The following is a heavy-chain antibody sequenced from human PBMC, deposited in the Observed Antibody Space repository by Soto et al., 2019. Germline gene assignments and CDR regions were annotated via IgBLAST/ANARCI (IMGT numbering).Heavy chain of an antibody. CDR1: GDPFRIYA. J-gene: IGHJ2*01. D-gene: IGHD3-22*01. V-gene: IGHV1-69*01. CDR3: ARPTVYDSSGSDWYFDL. CDR2: IIPIFGTA. Sequence: QVQLVQSGAEVKKPGSSVKVSCKASGDPFRIYALSWVRQAPGQGLVGMGGIIPIFGTANYAQKFQGRVTITADESTSTAYMELSSLRSEDTAVYYCARPTVYDSSGSDWYFDLWGRGTLVTVSS.